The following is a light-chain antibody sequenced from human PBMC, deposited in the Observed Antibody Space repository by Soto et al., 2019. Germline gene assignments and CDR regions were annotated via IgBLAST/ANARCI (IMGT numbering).Light chain of an antibody. V-gene: IGKV1-5*01. J-gene: IGKJ1*01. CDR3: QYYNTFSGT. Sequence: IQMTQSPSSLSASVGDRVTITCRASQGIRNDWLAWYQQKPGNAPKFLIYDASTLQSGVPSRFSGSGSGTEFTLTISSLQPDDFATYYCQYYNTFSGTFGQGTKVDIK. CDR1: QGIRNDW. CDR2: DAS.